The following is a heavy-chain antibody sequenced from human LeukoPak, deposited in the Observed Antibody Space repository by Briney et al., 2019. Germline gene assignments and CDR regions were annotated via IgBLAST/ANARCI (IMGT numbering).Heavy chain of an antibody. CDR3: ASGPILRVFDY. V-gene: IGHV3-48*01. J-gene: IGHJ4*02. CDR1: GFVFSNFS. D-gene: IGHD3-3*01. Sequence: PGGSLRLSCAASGFVFSNFSMNWVRQTPGKGLEWVSYISSRSRTLHYADSVKGRFTVSRDNGKNALYLQMTGLTADDTALYYCASGPILRVFDYWGQGILVTVSS. CDR2: ISSRSRTL.